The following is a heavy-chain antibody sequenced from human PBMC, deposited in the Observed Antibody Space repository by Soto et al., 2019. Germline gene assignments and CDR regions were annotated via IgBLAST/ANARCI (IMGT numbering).Heavy chain of an antibody. J-gene: IGHJ6*03. CDR3: TRSKYYDFWSGYLGQDYHYYMDV. CDR2: IRSKAYGGTT. D-gene: IGHD3-3*01. Sequence: LACTSCRVTFWISVVSLSLQAQEKGLEWVGFIRSKAYGGTTEYAASVKGRFTISRDDSKSIAYLQMNSLKTEDTAVYYCTRSKYYDFWSGYLGQDYHYYMDVLVKGTTVTGSS. V-gene: IGHV3-49*03. CDR1: RVTFWISV.